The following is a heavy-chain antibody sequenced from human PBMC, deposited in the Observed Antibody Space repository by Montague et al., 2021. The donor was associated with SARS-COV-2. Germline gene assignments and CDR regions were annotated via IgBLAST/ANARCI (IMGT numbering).Heavy chain of an antibody. V-gene: IGHV4-59*01. J-gene: IGHJ6*02. Sequence: SETLSPTCTVSGGSISGYYWSWIRQSPGKGLEWIGYIYYSGSTKYNPFLESRVTVSVDRSKNQVSLKLSSVTPADMAVYYCARLLRSCSNGVCRTYYYYAMDVWGQGTTVTVSS. CDR3: ARLLRSCSNGVCRTYYYYAMDV. CDR1: GGSISGYY. D-gene: IGHD2-8*01. CDR2: IYYSGST.